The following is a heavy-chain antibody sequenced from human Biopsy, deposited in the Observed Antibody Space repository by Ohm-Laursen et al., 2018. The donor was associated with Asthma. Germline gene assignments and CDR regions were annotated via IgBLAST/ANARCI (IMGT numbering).Heavy chain of an antibody. CDR2: ISYTGNT. J-gene: IGHJ2*01. CDR1: GDSMSSSSYS. Sequence: SETLSLTSTVSGDSMSSSSYSWGWIRQPPGKGLEWIGSISYTGNTDIPSLRSRVTLSVDTSKNNFSLKLTSVTAADTAVFYCARAIGTGDWYFDVWGRGTLVTVSS. CDR3: ARAIGTGDWYFDV. V-gene: IGHV4-39*02. D-gene: IGHD1-1*01.